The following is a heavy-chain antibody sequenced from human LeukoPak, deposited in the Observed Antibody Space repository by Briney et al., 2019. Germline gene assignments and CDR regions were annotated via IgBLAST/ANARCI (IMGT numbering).Heavy chain of an antibody. D-gene: IGHD3-10*01. CDR1: GFTFSSYS. V-gene: IGHV3-48*04. CDR2: ISSSSSTI. J-gene: IGHJ4*02. CDR3: VRVGVSGSLDY. Sequence: PGGSLRLSCAASGFTFSSYSMNWVRQAPGRGLEWVSYISSSSSTIYYADSVKGRFTISRDNAKNSLYLQMNSLRAEDTAVYYCVRVGVSGSLDYWGQGTLVTVSS.